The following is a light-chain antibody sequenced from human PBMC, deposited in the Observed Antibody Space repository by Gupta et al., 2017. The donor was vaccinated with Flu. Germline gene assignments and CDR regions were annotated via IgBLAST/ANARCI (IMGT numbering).Light chain of an antibody. J-gene: IGLJ3*02. V-gene: IGLV7-46*01. CDR3: SLSYSGAWV. CDR1: AGAVSSGQS. Sequence: SAGAVSSGQSPYWFQQKTGPAPRILIYDTSNRRAWTPARFSSSLLGGKAALTLSGAEPEDEAEYYCSLSYSGAWVFGGGTKLTVL. CDR2: DTS.